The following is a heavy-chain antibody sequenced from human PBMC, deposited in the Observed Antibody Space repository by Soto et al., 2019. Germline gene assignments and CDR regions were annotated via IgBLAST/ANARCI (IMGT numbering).Heavy chain of an antibody. CDR1: GASISSGVFY. Sequence: QVHLLESGPGLVKPSQTLSLTCTVSGASISSGVFYWSWIRQTPGKGLEWIGNIYYRGMTNYNPSLKRRTTIXQDASRNLFSLNLTSVTAADTAVYFCARAQARNGYGQSFDIWGQGSLVTVSS. V-gene: IGHV4-30-4*01. CDR2: IYYRGMT. CDR3: ARAQARNGYGQSFDI. D-gene: IGHD5-18*01. J-gene: IGHJ3*02.